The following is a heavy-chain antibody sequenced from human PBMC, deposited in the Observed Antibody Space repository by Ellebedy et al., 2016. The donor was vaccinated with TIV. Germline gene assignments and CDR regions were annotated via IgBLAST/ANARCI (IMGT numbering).Heavy chain of an antibody. Sequence: GESLKISCAASGFYFSVYWMSWVRQAPGKGLGWVADIKEDGSKKYYVASVKGRFTISRDNAKNSLYLQMNSLRAEETAMYYCVRLKVLAGYRLDSWGQGTLVTVSS. V-gene: IGHV3-7*03. CDR2: IKEDGSKK. D-gene: IGHD3-9*01. CDR1: GFYFSVYW. CDR3: VRLKVLAGYRLDS. J-gene: IGHJ4*02.